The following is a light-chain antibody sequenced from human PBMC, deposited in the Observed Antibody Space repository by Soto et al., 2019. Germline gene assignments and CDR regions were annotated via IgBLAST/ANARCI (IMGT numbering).Light chain of an antibody. CDR3: SSYAGTNKLGI. Sequence: QSALTQPPSASGSPGQSVTISCTGTSSDVGGYKYVSWYQQHPGKAPKLMIFEVNKRHSGVPDRFSGSKSGNTASLTVSGLQAENAADYYCSSYAGTNKLGIFGTGTKLTVL. V-gene: IGLV2-8*01. CDR1: SSDVGGYKY. J-gene: IGLJ1*01. CDR2: EVN.